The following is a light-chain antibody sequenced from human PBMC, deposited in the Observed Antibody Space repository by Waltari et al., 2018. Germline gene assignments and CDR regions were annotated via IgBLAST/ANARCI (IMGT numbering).Light chain of an antibody. CDR2: DTS. CDR3: QQRRNWPLT. CDR1: QSVTND. V-gene: IGKV3-11*01. J-gene: IGKJ4*01. Sequence: DIVLTQSPAILSLSPGERASLSCRASQSVTNDLPWYQQKPGQAPRLLIYDTSNRAPGIPARFSSSGCGTDFTLTSSSREPEDVAVYYCQQRRNWPLTFGGGTKVEIK.